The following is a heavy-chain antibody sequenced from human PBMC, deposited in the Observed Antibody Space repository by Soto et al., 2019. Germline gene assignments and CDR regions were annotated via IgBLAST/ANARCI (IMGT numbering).Heavy chain of an antibody. CDR3: ATERPLTPSYSYYGLDV. D-gene: IGHD2-21*01. V-gene: IGHV4-59*12. J-gene: IGHJ6*02. Sequence: SETLSLTCTVSGGSISSDFWSWIRQPPGKGLEWIGYIYYNGNTNYNPSLKTRVTISVDTSKNQSSLKLDSVTAADTAVYYCATERPLTPSYSYYGLDVWGQGTTVTVSS. CDR1: GGSISSDF. CDR2: IYYNGNT.